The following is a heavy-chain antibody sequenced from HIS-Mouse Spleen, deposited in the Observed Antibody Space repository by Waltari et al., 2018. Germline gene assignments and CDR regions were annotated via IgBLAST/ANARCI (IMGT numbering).Heavy chain of an antibody. V-gene: IGHV1-2*02. CDR2: INPNSGGT. Sequence: QVQLVQSGAEAKKPGASVKVSCKASGYTFIGYYMHWVRQAPGKGLECMGWINPNSGGTNYAQKFQGRVTMTSDTSISTADMELSRLRSDDTAVYYCARVPVLLGWWYFDLWGRGTLVTVSS. CDR3: ARVPVLLGWWYFDL. D-gene: IGHD7-27*01. CDR1: GYTFIGYY. J-gene: IGHJ2*01.